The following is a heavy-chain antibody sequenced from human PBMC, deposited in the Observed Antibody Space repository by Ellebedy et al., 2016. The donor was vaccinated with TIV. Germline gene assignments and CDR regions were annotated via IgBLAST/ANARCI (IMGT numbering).Heavy chain of an antibody. Sequence: SETLSLXXAVYGGSFSGYYWSWIRQPPGKGLEWIGEINHSGSTNYNPSLKSRVTISVDTSKNQFSLKLSSVTAADTAVYYCASGRAFSRHYYDSSGGWFDPWGQGTLVTVSS. CDR2: INHSGST. V-gene: IGHV4-34*01. CDR1: GGSFSGYY. CDR3: ASGRAFSRHYYDSSGGWFDP. J-gene: IGHJ5*02. D-gene: IGHD3-22*01.